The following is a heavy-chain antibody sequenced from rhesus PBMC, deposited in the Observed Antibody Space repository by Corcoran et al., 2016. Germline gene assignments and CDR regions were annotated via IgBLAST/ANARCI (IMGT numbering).Heavy chain of an antibody. J-gene: IGHJ4*01. CDR3: VRREYSRYFDY. D-gene: IGHD2-21*01. CDR2: IYGNGATT. CDR1: GVSISGYYY. V-gene: IGHV4-143*01. Sequence: QVQMQESGPGLVKPSATLSLTCTVSGVSISGYYYWGWIRQSPGKGLEWIGDIYGNGATTYYNPSLKSRITVSKDTSKNQVSLNLTSVTAADTAVYYCVRREYSRYFDYWGQGVLVTVSP.